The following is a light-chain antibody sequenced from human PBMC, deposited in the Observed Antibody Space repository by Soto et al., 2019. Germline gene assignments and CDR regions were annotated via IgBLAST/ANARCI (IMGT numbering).Light chain of an antibody. CDR1: SSNIGINA. V-gene: IGLV1-44*01. CDR2: TDN. Sequence: QPVLTQPPSASGTPGQRVTFSCSGGSSNIGINAVSWYQHFPGTAPKLLIHTDNQRPSGVPDRFSGSKSGTSASLAISGLQSEDEADYYCATWDDSLNGWVFGGGTKVTVL. CDR3: ATWDDSLNGWV. J-gene: IGLJ3*02.